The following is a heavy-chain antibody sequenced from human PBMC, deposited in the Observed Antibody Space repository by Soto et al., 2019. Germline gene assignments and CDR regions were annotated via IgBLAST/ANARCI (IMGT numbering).Heavy chain of an antibody. CDR3: AKKDIVVVPAAMGPHYYYYGMDV. V-gene: IGHV1-69*13. CDR1: GCTFSSYA. Sequence: GASVKVSCKASGCTFSSYAISWVRQAPGQGLEWMGGIIPIFGTANYAQKFQGRVTITADESTSTAYMELSSLRSEDTAVYYCAKKDIVVVPAAMGPHYYYYGMDVWSQGTTVTVSS. J-gene: IGHJ6*02. CDR2: IIPIFGTA. D-gene: IGHD2-2*01.